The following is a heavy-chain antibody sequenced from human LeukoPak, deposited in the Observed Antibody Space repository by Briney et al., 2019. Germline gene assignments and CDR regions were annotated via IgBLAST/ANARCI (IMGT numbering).Heavy chain of an antibody. V-gene: IGHV3-23*01. Sequence: GGSLGLSCAVSGITLSNYGMSWVRQAPGKGLEWVSGISGSGGNTYYADSVKGRFTISRDNSKNTLYLQMNSLGAEDTAVYFCAKRGVVIRVILVGFHKEAYYFDSWGQGALVTVSS. D-gene: IGHD3-22*01. CDR3: AKRGVVIRVILVGFHKEAYYFDS. J-gene: IGHJ4*02. CDR1: GITLSNYG. CDR2: ISGSGGNT.